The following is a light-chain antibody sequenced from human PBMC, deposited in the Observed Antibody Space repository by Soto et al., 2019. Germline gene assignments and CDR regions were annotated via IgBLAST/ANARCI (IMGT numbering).Light chain of an antibody. V-gene: IGLV2-14*01. CDR1: TSDVGGYNY. CDR2: EVR. J-gene: IGLJ3*02. Sequence: QSALTQPASVSGSPGQSITISCTGTTSDVGGYNYVSWHQQHPGKAPKLMIHEVRYRPSGVSNRFSGSKSGNTASLTISGLQAEDEADYYCSSYISSGTLVFGGGTKLTVL. CDR3: SSYISSGTLV.